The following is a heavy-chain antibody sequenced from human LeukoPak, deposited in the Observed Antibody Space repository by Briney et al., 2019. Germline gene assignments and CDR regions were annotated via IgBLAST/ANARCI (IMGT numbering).Heavy chain of an antibody. Sequence: PGGSLRLSCAASGFTFDDYAMHWVRQAPGKGLEWVSLISGDGGSTYYADSVEGRFTISRDNSKNSLYLQMNSLRTEDTALYYCAKRLGIAAADDAFDIWGQGTMVTVSS. CDR2: ISGDGGST. D-gene: IGHD6-13*01. V-gene: IGHV3-43*02. J-gene: IGHJ3*02. CDR3: AKRLGIAAADDAFDI. CDR1: GFTFDDYA.